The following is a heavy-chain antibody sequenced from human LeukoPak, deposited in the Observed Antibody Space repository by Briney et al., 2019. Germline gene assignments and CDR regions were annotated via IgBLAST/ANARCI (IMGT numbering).Heavy chain of an antibody. CDR1: GGTFSSYA. D-gene: IGHD4-17*01. CDR3: ARLPYGDSGY. CDR2: IIPILGIA. J-gene: IGHJ4*02. V-gene: IGHV1-69*04. Sequence: ASVKVSCKASGGTFSSYAISWVRQAPGQGLEWMGRIIPILGIADYAQKFQGRVTITADKSTSTAYMELSSLRSEDTAVYYCARLPYGDSGYWGQGTLVTVSS.